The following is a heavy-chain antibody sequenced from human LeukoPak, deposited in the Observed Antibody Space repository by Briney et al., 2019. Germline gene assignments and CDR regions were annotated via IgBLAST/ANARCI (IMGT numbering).Heavy chain of an antibody. Sequence: SETLSLTCTVSGDSISNFYWSWVRQPPGEGLEWIGYIFYSGSTNYNPSLKSRVTISVDTSKNQFSLKLSSVTAADTAVYYCARTTVNNWFDPWGQGTLVTVSS. V-gene: IGHV4-59*01. CDR1: GDSISNFY. J-gene: IGHJ5*02. D-gene: IGHD4-17*01. CDR2: IFYSGST. CDR3: ARTTVNNWFDP.